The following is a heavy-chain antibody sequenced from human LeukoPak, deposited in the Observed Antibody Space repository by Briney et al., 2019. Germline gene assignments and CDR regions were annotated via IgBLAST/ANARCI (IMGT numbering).Heavy chain of an antibody. CDR2: ISWNSGSI. J-gene: IGHJ4*02. CDR3: AKDIFYDFKYYFDY. Sequence: GGSLRLSCAASGFTFDDYAMHWVRQAPGKGLEWVSGISWNSGSIGYADSVKGRFIISRDNAKNSLYLQMNSLRAEDTALYYCAKDIFYDFKYYFDYWGQGTLVTVSS. CDR1: GFTFDDYA. V-gene: IGHV3-9*01. D-gene: IGHD3/OR15-3a*01.